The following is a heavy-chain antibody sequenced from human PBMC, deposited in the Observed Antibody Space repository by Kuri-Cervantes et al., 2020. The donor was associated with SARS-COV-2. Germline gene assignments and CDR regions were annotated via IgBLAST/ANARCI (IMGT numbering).Heavy chain of an antibody. CDR1: GFTFSSYA. V-gene: IGHV3-30-3*01. J-gene: IGHJ4*02. Sequence: LSLTCAASGFTFSSYAMHWVRQAPGKGLEWVAAISYDGSNKYYADSVKGRFTISRDNSKNTLYLQMNSLRAEDTAVYYCARDRSTHYFDYWGQGTLVTVSS. CDR2: ISYDGSNK. CDR3: ARDRSTHYFDY.